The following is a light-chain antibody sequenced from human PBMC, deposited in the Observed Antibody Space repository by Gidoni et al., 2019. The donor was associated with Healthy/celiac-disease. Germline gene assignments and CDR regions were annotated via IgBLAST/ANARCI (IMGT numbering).Light chain of an antibody. V-gene: IGKV3-15*01. CDR1: ETIDYK. CDR3: QQYSNWPPFT. Sequence: ETVLTQSPVTLSVSSGERAALSCRASETIDYKLAWYQQKPGQAPRLLIYGASIRATGVPDRFRGSGSGTEFTLPISSLQSEDFAFYYCQQYSNWPPFTFGGGTKVEMK. CDR2: GAS. J-gene: IGKJ4*01.